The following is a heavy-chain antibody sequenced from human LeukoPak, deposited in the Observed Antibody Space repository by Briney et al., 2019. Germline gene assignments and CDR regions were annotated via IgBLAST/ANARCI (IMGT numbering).Heavy chain of an antibody. V-gene: IGHV1-2*02. CDR1: GYTFTGYY. Sequence: ASVKVSCKASGYTFTGYYMHWVRQAPGQGLEWMGWINPNSGGTNYAQKFQGRVTMTRDTSTSTAYMELSRLRSDDTAVYYCARTSTYYYDSSGYSDAFDIWGQGTMVTVSS. CDR2: INPNSGGT. D-gene: IGHD3-22*01. CDR3: ARTSTYYYDSSGYSDAFDI. J-gene: IGHJ3*02.